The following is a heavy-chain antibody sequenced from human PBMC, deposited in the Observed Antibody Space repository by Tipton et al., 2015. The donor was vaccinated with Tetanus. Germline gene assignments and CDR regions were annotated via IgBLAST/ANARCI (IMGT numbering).Heavy chain of an antibody. CDR3: ARDPSMAVADPILWY. Sequence: CTVSGGSISSYYWSWIRQPPGKGLEWIGYIYYSGSTNYNPSLKSRVTISVDTSKNTLYLQMNSLRAEDTAVYYCARDPSMAVADPILWYWGQGTLVTVSS. CDR1: GGSISSYY. D-gene: IGHD6-19*01. V-gene: IGHV4-59*12. J-gene: IGHJ4*02. CDR2: IYYSGST.